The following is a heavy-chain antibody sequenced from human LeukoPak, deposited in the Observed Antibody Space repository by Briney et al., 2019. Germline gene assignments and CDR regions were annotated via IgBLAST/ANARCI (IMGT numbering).Heavy chain of an antibody. J-gene: IGHJ4*02. D-gene: IGHD3-16*01. CDR2: ITDNGNTT. Sequence: PGGSLRLSCAASGFTFSSYAMNWVRLSAGRGLEWVSAITDNGNTTYYADSVQGRFTISRDNSKNTLYLQMNSLGVEDTAVYYCATLRLSAHFDYGALGTLVTVSS. CDR3: ATLRLSAHFDY. V-gene: IGHV3-23*05. CDR1: GFTFSSYA.